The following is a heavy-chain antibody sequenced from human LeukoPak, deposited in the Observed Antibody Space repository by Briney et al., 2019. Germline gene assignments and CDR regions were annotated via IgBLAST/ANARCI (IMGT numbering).Heavy chain of an antibody. CDR1: GYTFTSYG. D-gene: IGHD2-15*01. J-gene: IGHJ4*02. CDR2: ISAYNGNT. CDR3: ARGYCSGGSCYTGLDY. Sequence: ASVKVSCKASGYTFTSYGISWVRPAPGQGLEWMGWISAYNGNTNYAQKLQGRVTMTTDTSTSTAYMELRSLRSDDTAVYYCARGYCSGGSCYTGLDYWGQGTLVTVSS. V-gene: IGHV1-18*01.